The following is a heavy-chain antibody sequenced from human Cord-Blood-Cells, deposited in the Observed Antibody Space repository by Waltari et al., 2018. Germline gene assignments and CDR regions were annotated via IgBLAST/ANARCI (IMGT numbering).Heavy chain of an antibody. CDR2: IYSGGST. J-gene: IGHJ4*02. D-gene: IGHD6-13*01. CDR1: GFTVSSNY. V-gene: IGHV3-53*01. CDR3: ARSPKGRGGAAAY. Sequence: EVQLVESGGGLIQPGGSLRLSCAASGFTVSSNYMSWVRQAPGKGLEWVSVIYSGGSTYYADSVKGRFTNSRDNSKNTLYLQMNSLRAEDTAVYYCARSPKGRGGAAAYWGQGILVTVSS.